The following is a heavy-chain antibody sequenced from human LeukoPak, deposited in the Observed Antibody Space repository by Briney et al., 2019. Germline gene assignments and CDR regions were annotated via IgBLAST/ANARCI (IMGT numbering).Heavy chain of an antibody. CDR3: AKEIGSSWNNYYYGMDV. J-gene: IGHJ6*02. CDR2: ISGSGRST. D-gene: IGHD6-13*01. CDR1: GFTFSSCV. Sequence: SGGSLRLSCAASGFTFSSCVMSWVRQAPGKGLEWVSTISGSGRSTYYADSVKGRFIISRDDSKNTLYLQMNNLRAEDTAIYYCAKEIGSSWNNYYYGMDVWGQGTTVTVSS. V-gene: IGHV3-23*01.